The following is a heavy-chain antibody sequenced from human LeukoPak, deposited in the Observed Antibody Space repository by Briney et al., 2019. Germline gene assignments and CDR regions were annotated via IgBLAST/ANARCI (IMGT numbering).Heavy chain of an antibody. Sequence: GASVKVSCRASGYTFTGYYMHWVRQAPGQGLEWMGWINPNSGGTNYAQKFQGRVTMTRDTSISTAYMELSRLRSDDTAVYYCATYSSGWYYFDYWGQGTLVTVSS. J-gene: IGHJ4*02. D-gene: IGHD6-19*01. CDR2: INPNSGGT. CDR1: GYTFTGYY. CDR3: ATYSSGWYYFDY. V-gene: IGHV1-2*02.